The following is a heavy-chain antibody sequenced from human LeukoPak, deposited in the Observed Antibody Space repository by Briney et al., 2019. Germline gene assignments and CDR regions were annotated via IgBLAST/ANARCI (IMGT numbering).Heavy chain of an antibody. V-gene: IGHV3-48*03. CDR3: ARDGFVVRGFDY. Sequence: PGGSLRLSCAASGFTFSSYEMNWVRQAPGKGLEWVSYISSSGSTIYYADSVKGRFTISRDNAKNSLYLQMNSLRAEDTAVYYCARDGFVVRGFDYWGQGTLVTVSS. D-gene: IGHD3-10*01. CDR2: ISSSGSTI. J-gene: IGHJ4*02. CDR1: GFTFSSYE.